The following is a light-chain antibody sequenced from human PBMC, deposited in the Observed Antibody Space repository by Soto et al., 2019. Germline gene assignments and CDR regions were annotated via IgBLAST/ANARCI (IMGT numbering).Light chain of an antibody. CDR1: SSDVGAYTY. CDR3: SSYTTSNTLL. V-gene: IGLV2-14*01. J-gene: IGLJ2*01. CDR2: EVS. Sequence: QSALTQPDSVSGSPGQSITISCTGTSSDVGAYTYVSWYQQHPGKAPKLMIFEVSDRPSGVYNRFSGSKSGNTASLTISGLQAEDEADYYCSSYTTSNTLLFGGGTKLTVL.